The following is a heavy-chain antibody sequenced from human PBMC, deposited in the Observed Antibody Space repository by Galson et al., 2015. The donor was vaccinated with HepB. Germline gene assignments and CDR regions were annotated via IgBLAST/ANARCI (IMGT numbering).Heavy chain of an antibody. CDR3: ARFPYGSGSYYNDRGRTGYYYYGMDV. D-gene: IGHD3-10*01. J-gene: IGHJ6*02. CDR1: GDSVSSNSAA. CDR2: TYYRSKWYN. Sequence: CAISGDSVSSNSAAWNWIRQSPSRGLEWLGRTYYRSKWYNDYAVSVKSRITINPDTSKNQFSLQLNSVTPEDTATYYCARFPYGSGSYYNDRGRTGYYYYGMDVWGQGTTVTVSS. V-gene: IGHV6-1*01.